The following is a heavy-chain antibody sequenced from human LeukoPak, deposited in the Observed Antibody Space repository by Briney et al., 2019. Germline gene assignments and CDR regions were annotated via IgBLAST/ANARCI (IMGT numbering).Heavy chain of an antibody. CDR1: GFTFSSYG. CDR2: IWYDGSNK. J-gene: IGHJ4*02. D-gene: IGHD6-13*01. CDR3: ARSRAAGSLYGY. V-gene: IGHV3-33*01. Sequence: GGSLRLSCAASGFTFSSYGMHWVRQAPGKGLEWVAVIWYDGSNKYYADSVKGRFTISRDNSKNTLFLQMNSLRAEDTAVYYCARSRAAGSLYGYWGQGTLVTVSS.